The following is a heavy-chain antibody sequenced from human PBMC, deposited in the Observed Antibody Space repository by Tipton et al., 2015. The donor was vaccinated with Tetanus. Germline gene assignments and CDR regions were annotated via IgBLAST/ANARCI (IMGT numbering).Heavy chain of an antibody. CDR1: GFSFSNYE. V-gene: IGHV3-21*01. CDR2: ISSTSRYI. D-gene: IGHD6-25*01. CDR3: VSGSALDY. J-gene: IGHJ4*02. Sequence: SLRLSCVISGFSFSNYEMNWVRQAPGRGLEWVSSISSTSRYINYADSVKGRFTISRDNAKNSLFLQMNSLRVDDTAVYYCVSGSALDYWGQGTLMTVSS.